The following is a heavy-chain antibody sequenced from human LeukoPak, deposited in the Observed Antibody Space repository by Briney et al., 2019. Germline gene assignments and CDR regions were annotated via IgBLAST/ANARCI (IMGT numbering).Heavy chain of an antibody. Sequence: SETLSLTCSVSGDSISRYDWSWIRQPAGKGLEWIGRIYTSGTTYNPSLKSRVTMSLDTSQNHFSLRLSSVTAADTAVYYCARSVFRGLIFFDYWGQGTTVTVSS. J-gene: IGHJ4*03. CDR3: ARSVFRGLIFFDY. CDR1: GDSISRYD. D-gene: IGHD3-16*02. CDR2: IYTSGT. V-gene: IGHV4-4*07.